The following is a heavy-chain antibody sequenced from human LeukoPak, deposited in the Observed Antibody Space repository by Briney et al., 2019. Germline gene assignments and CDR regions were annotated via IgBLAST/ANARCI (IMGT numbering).Heavy chain of an antibody. J-gene: IGHJ4*02. CDR1: GGSFSGYY. V-gene: IGHV4-34*01. Sequence: NPSETLSLTCAVYGGSFSGYYWNWIRQPPGKGLEWIGEINHSGSTNYNPSLKSRVTISVDTSKNQFSLKLSSVTAADTAVYYCARLRLYGDLRDWGQGTLVTVSS. D-gene: IGHD4-17*01. CDR2: INHSGST. CDR3: ARLRLYGDLRD.